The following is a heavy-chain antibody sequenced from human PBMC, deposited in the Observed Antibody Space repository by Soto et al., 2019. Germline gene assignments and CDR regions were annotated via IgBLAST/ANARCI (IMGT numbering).Heavy chain of an antibody. Sequence: PGGSLRPSCSASGFTFRSSAIHWVRQAPGKGLEYVSAISSNWGSTYSADSVKRRFTTSRDNSKNTLYLQMSSLRAEDTAVYYCVKDVVDYWGKGTLVTVPQ. CDR3: VKDVVDY. J-gene: IGHJ4*02. V-gene: IGHV3-64D*06. CDR1: GFTFRSSA. CDR2: ISSNWGST. D-gene: IGHD2-21*01.